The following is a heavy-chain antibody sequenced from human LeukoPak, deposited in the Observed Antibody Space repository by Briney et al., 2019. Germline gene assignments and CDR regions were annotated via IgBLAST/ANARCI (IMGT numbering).Heavy chain of an antibody. D-gene: IGHD2-15*01. CDR1: GGSISSYY. CDR2: IYTSGST. V-gene: IGHV4-4*07. CDR3: ARDCSGGSCYDNWFDP. Sequence: SETLSLTCTVSGGSISSYYWSWIRQPAGKGLEWIGRIYTSGSTNYNPSLKSRVTISVDTSKNQFSLKLSSVTAADTAVYYCARDCSGGSCYDNWFDPWGQGTLVTVSS. J-gene: IGHJ5*02.